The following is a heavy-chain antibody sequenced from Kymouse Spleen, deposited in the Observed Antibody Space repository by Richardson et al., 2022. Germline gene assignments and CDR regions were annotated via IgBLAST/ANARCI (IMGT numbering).Heavy chain of an antibody. Sequence: QLQLQESGPGLVKPSETLSLTCTVSGGSISSSSYYWGWIRQPPGKGLEWIGSIYYSGSTYYNPSLKSRVTISVDTSKNQFSLKLSSVTAADTAVYYCARHSPLLRYFDWLSNYYYYYGMDVWGQGTTVTVSS. CDR2: IYYSGST. CDR1: GGSISSSSYY. D-gene: IGHD3-9*01. J-gene: IGHJ6*02. CDR3: ARHSPLLRYFDWLSNYYYYYGMDV. V-gene: IGHV4-39*01.